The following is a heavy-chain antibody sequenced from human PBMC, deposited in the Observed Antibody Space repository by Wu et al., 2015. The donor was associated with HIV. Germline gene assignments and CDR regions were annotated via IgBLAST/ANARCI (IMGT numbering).Heavy chain of an antibody. J-gene: IGHJ3*02. D-gene: IGHD2-2*03. V-gene: IGHV1-2*02. CDR2: INPNSGGT. CDR1: GYTFTGYY. CDR3: ARNGYCSSTSCYQSMSDAFDY. Sequence: QVQLVQSGAEVKKPGASVKVSCKASGYTFTGYYMHWVRQAPGQGLEWMGWINPNSGGTNYAQKFQGRVTMTRDTSISTAYMELSRLRSDDTAVYYCARNGYCSSTSCYQSMSDAFDYLGPRDNGHRLF.